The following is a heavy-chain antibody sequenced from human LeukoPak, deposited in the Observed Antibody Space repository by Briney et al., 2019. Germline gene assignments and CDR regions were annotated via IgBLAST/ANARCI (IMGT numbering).Heavy chain of an antibody. Sequence: PGGSLRLSCAASGFTFSDYYMSWIRQAPGKGLEWVSYISSSGSTIYYADSVKGRFTISRDNAKNSLYLQMNSLRAEDTAVYYCAKDKDLWLYGAFDIWGQGTLVTVLS. CDR2: ISSSGSTI. D-gene: IGHD5-18*01. J-gene: IGHJ3*02. V-gene: IGHV3-11*01. CDR3: AKDKDLWLYGAFDI. CDR1: GFTFSDYY.